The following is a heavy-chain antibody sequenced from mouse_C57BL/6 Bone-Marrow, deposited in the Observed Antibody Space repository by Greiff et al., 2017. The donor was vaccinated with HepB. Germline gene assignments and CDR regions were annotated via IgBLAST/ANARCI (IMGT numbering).Heavy chain of an antibody. CDR3: ARGGGY. V-gene: IGHV1-69*01. Sequence: QVQLQQPGAELVMPGASVKLSCKASGYTFTSYWMHWVKQRPGQGLEWIGEFDPSDSYTNYNQKFKGKSTLTVDKSSSTAYMQLGGLTSEDSAVYSCARGGGYWGQGTTLTVSS. CDR1: GYTFTSYW. J-gene: IGHJ2*01. CDR2: FDPSDSYT.